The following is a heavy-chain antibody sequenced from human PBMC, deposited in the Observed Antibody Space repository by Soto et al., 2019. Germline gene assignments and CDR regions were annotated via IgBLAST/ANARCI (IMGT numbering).Heavy chain of an antibody. V-gene: IGHV3-21*01. CDR3: ARDRGYDAHDFYYNAMDV. D-gene: IGHD2-15*01. CDR2: IRGFSPYT. CDR1: GFTFRTYT. Sequence: GGSLRLSCISSGFTFRTYTMNWVRQAPGKGLEWVSGIRGFSPYTFYAESVKGRFTISRDNAKNSLFLQMNSLRAEDTAVYYCARDRGYDAHDFYYNAMDVWGQGTTITVSS. J-gene: IGHJ6*02.